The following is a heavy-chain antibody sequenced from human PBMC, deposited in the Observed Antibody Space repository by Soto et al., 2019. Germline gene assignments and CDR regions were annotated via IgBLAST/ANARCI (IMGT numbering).Heavy chain of an antibody. CDR2: INPNSGGT. CDR1: GYTFTGYY. CDR3: AREPDYSGWPLTRFDY. V-gene: IGHV1-2*04. J-gene: IGHJ4*02. Sequence: ASVKVSCKASGYTFTGYYMHWVRQAPGQGLEWMGWINPNSGGTNYAQKFQGWVTMTRDTSISTAYMELSRLRSDDTAVYYCAREPDYSGWPLTRFDYRAQRTLVTVSA. D-gene: IGHD6-19*01.